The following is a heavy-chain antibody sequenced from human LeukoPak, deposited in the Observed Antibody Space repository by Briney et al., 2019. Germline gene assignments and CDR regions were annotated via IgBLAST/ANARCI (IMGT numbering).Heavy chain of an antibody. CDR1: GYSFTSYW. D-gene: IGHD6-19*01. CDR3: AIHLSSGWLSHGGYNWFDP. V-gene: IGHV5-51*01. CDR2: IYPGDSDT. J-gene: IGHJ5*02. Sequence: GESLKISCKGSGYSFTSYWIGWVRQRPGKGLEWMGIIYPGDSDTRYSPSFQGQVTISAGKSISTAYLQWSSLKASDTAMYYCAIHLSSGWLSHGGYNWFDPWGQGTLGTVSS.